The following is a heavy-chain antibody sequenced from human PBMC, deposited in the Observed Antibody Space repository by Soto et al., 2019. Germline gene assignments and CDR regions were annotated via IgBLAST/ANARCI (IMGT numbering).Heavy chain of an antibody. V-gene: IGHV3-21*04. CDR3: AKDASQIRFLEWAFEGPCMDV. Sequence: PGGSLRLSCAASGFTFSSYSMNWVRQAPGKGLEWVSSISSSSSYIYYADSVKGRFTISRDNSKNTLYLQMNSLRAEDTAVYYCAKDASQIRFLEWAFEGPCMDVWGQGTTVTVSS. J-gene: IGHJ6*02. CDR2: ISSSSSYI. CDR1: GFTFSSYS. D-gene: IGHD3-3*01.